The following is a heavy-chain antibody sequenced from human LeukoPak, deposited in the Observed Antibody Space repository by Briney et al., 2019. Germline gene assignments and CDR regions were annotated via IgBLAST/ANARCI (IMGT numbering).Heavy chain of an antibody. Sequence: PSETLSLTCTVSGGSISSYYWSWIRQPPGKGLEWIGYIYYSGSTNYNPSLKSRVTISVDTSKNQFSLKLSSVTVADTAVYYCARATSSVYYFDYWGQGTLVTVSS. J-gene: IGHJ4*02. V-gene: IGHV4-59*01. CDR2: IYYSGST. CDR1: GGSISSYY. CDR3: ARATSSVYYFDY.